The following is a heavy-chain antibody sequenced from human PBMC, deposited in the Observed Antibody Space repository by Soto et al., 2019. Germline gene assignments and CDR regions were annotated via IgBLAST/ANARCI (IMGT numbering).Heavy chain of an antibody. CDR2: INAGNGNT. D-gene: IGHD6-6*01. CDR3: ARGRAARPYYYYYMDV. CDR1: GYTFTSYA. Sequence: ASVKVSCKASGYTFTSYAMHWVRQAPGQRLEWMGWINAGNGNTKYSQKFQGRVTITRDTSASTAYMELSSLRSEDTAVYYCARGRAARPYYYYYMDVWGKGTTVTVSS. V-gene: IGHV1-3*01. J-gene: IGHJ6*03.